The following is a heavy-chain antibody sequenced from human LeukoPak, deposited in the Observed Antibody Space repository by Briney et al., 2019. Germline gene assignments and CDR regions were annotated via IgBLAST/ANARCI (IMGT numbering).Heavy chain of an antibody. J-gene: IGHJ6*02. V-gene: IGHV6-1*01. CDR1: GDRVSSNSAA. CDR3: AREEVFEPATHYYGMDV. Sequence: SQTLSLTCAISGDRVSSNSAAWNCLRQPPSRGLEWLGRTYYRSKWYNDYAGSVQSRIIINADTSRNQFSLQLKSVTPEDTAVYYCAREEVFEPATHYYGMDVWGQGTTVTVSS. D-gene: IGHD2-15*01. CDR2: TYYRSKWYN.